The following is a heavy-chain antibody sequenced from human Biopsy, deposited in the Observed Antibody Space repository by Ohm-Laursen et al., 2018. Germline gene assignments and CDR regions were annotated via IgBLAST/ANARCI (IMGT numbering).Heavy chain of an antibody. CDR3: ARDSGILNYGNFKYYHYYGMDV. CDR1: GDSVTKYY. J-gene: IGHJ6*02. CDR2: IYYSVMT. D-gene: IGHD4-11*01. V-gene: IGHV4-59*02. Sequence: PPGTLSLTWTVSGDSVTKYYWSWIRQPPGKGLEWIGHIYYSVMTNYNPSLQSRVSISVDTSRNQVSLTLSPVTAADTAVYYCARDSGILNYGNFKYYHYYGMDVWGQGTKVTVSS.